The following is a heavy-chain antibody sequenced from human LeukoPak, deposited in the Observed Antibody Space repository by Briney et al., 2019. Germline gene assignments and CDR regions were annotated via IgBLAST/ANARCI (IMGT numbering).Heavy chain of an antibody. Sequence: HPGGSLRLSCAASGFTFSSYAMSWVRQAPGKGLEWVSAISGSGGSTYYADSVKGRFTISRDNSKNTLYLQMNSLRAEDTAVYYCAKDLQGEMDPPFDYWGQGTLVTVSS. CDR1: GFTFSSYA. CDR2: ISGSGGST. V-gene: IGHV3-23*01. CDR3: AKDLQGEMDPPFDY. D-gene: IGHD3-16*01. J-gene: IGHJ4*02.